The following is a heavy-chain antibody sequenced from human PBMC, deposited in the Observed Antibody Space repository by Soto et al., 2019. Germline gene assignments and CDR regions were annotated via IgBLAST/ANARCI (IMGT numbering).Heavy chain of an antibody. V-gene: IGHV3-74*01. J-gene: IGHJ4*02. CDR1: EFTFSSYW. Sequence: GGSLRLSCAASEFTFSSYWMHWVRQAPGKGLVWVSRINSDGSSTNYADSVKGRFTISRDNAKNSLYLQMNSLRAEDTAVYYCARDSGYSYGPLDYWGQGTLVTVSS. CDR3: ARDSGYSYGPLDY. D-gene: IGHD5-18*01. CDR2: INSDGSST.